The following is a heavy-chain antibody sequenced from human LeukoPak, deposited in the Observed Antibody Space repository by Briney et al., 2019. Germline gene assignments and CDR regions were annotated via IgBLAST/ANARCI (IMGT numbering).Heavy chain of an antibody. CDR2: IYYSGST. V-gene: IGHV4-39*07. Sequence: SETMSLTCTVSGGSISSSGYYWSWIRQPPGKGLEWIGSIYYSGSTYYNPSLKSRVIISLDTSKNQFSLKLSSVTAADTAVYYCARGKYSYAYFGAYYFDYWGQGTLVTVSS. D-gene: IGHD5-18*01. CDR3: ARGKYSYAYFGAYYFDY. CDR1: GGSISSSGYY. J-gene: IGHJ4*02.